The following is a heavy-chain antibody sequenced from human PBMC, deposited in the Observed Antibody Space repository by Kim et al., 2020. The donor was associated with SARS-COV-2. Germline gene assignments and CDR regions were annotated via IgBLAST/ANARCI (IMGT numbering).Heavy chain of an antibody. CDR1: GGSFSGYY. J-gene: IGHJ6*03. CDR3: ARGTITMIVVVIIPYYYY. Sequence: SETLSLTCAVYGGSFSGYYWSWIRQPPGKGLEWIGEINHSGSTNYNPPLKSRVTISVDTSKNQFSLKLSSVTAADTAVYYCARGTITMIVVVIIPYYYY. V-gene: IGHV4-34*01. D-gene: IGHD3-22*01. CDR2: INHSGST.